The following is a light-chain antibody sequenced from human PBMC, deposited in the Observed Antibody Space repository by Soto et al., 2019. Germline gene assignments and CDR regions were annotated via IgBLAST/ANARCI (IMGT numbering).Light chain of an antibody. J-gene: IGKJ1*01. CDR2: AAS. V-gene: IGKV1-39*01. Sequence: DIQMTQSPSSLSASVGDRVTITCRASQSISSYLNWYQQKPGKAPKLLIYAASSLQSGVPSRFSGSGSGTDFTLTISSLQPEDFATYSWQQSYSTVWTLGEGTKVDIK. CDR3: QQSYSTVWT. CDR1: QSISSY.